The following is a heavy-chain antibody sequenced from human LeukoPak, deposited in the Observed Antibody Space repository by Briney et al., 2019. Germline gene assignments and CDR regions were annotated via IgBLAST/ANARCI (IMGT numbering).Heavy chain of an antibody. CDR1: GFTFSSYW. J-gene: IGHJ4*02. CDR3: ARSGYSSGWYYFDY. CDR2: INSDGSSI. Sequence: GGSLRLSCAASGFTFSSYWMHWVRHAPGKGLVWVSRINSDGSSIIYADSVKGRFTISRDNAKTTLYLQMNSLRGEDTAVYYCARSGYSSGWYYFDYWGQGTLVTVSS. V-gene: IGHV3-74*01. D-gene: IGHD6-19*01.